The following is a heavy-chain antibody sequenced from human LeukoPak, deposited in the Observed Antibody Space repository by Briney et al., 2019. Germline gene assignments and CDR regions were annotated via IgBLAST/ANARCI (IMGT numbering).Heavy chain of an antibody. V-gene: IGHV3-48*03. CDR3: ARKYCTGGSCYFDY. D-gene: IGHD2-8*02. Sequence: GGSLRLSCAASGFTFSTYEMNWVRQAPGKGLAWVSYITYSGSSMSYADSVKGRFTISRDNAKNSLYLQMNSLRAEDTALYYCARKYCTGGSCYFDYWGQGTLVTVSS. CDR2: ITYSGSSM. J-gene: IGHJ4*02. CDR1: GFTFSTYE.